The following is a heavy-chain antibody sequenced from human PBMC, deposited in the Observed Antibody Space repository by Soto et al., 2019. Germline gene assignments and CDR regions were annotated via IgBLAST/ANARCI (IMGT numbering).Heavy chain of an antibody. CDR1: GDTFSTYT. CDR3: ARTLYGDNVDY. V-gene: IGHV1-69*08. D-gene: IGHD4-17*01. CDR2: IIPGNATS. Sequence: GASVKVSCKASGDTFSTYTITWVRQDPGQGLEWMGWIIPGNATSKYAQMFQGRVTMTRNTSTSTAYMELSSLRSEDTAVYYCARTLYGDNVDYWGQGTLVTVS. J-gene: IGHJ4*02.